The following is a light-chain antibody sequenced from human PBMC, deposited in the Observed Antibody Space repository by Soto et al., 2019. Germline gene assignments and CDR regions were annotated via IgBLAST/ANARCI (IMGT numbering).Light chain of an antibody. Sequence: QSALTQPPSASGSPGQSVTLSCTGTSSDVGGYKYVSWYQQHPGKAPKLMIFEVNKRPSGVPDRFSGSKSGNTASLTVSGRQAEDEADYYCSSYAGINNLGVFGTGTKLTVL. V-gene: IGLV2-8*01. CDR2: EVN. J-gene: IGLJ1*01. CDR3: SSYAGINNLGV. CDR1: SSDVGGYKY.